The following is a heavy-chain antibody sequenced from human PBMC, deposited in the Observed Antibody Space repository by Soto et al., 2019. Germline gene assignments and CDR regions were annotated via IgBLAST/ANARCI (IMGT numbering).Heavy chain of an antibody. Sequence: PGGSLRLSCAASGFAFISHPMSWVRQAPERGLEWVSRISDSGGIKYNAVSVKGRFTISKDNSKNTLYLEMNSLRDEDTALYYCARRAFGSSRSFDIWGQGTMVTVSS. CDR2: ISDSGGIK. CDR3: ARRAFGSSRSFDI. V-gene: IGHV3-23*01. D-gene: IGHD6-6*01. CDR1: GFAFISHP. J-gene: IGHJ3*02.